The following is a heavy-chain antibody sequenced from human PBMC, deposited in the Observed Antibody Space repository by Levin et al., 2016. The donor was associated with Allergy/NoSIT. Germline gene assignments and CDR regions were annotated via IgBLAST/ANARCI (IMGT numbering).Heavy chain of an antibody. Sequence: WIRQSPSRGLEWLGRTYYRSKWYNDYAVSVKSRITINPDTSKNQFSLQLNSVTPEDTAVYYCARDTKGSSGSLDYWGQGTLVTVSS. CDR3: ARDTKGSSGSLDY. J-gene: IGHJ4*02. CDR2: TYYRSKWYN. V-gene: IGHV6-1*01. D-gene: IGHD6-19*01.